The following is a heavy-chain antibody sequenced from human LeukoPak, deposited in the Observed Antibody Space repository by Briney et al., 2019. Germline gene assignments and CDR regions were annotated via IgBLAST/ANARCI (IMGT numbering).Heavy chain of an antibody. CDR3: ARDGPAGYYYYYMDV. Sequence: ASVKVSCKSSGYTFTGYYMHWVRQAPGQGLEWMGWINPNSGGTNYAQKFQGRVTMTRDTSISTAYMELSRLRSDDTAVYYCARDGPAGYYYYYMDVWGKGTTVTVSS. V-gene: IGHV1-2*02. CDR1: GYTFTGYY. D-gene: IGHD6-13*01. J-gene: IGHJ6*03. CDR2: INPNSGGT.